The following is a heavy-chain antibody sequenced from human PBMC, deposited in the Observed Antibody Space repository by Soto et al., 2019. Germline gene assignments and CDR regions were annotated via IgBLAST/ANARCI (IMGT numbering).Heavy chain of an antibody. CDR1: GGTFSSYA. D-gene: IGHD2-15*01. Sequence: QVQLVQSGAEVKKPGSSVKVSCEASGGTFSSYAISWVRQAPGQGLEWMGGIIPIFGTANYAQKFQGRVTITADESTSTAYMELSSLRSEDTAVYYCARDGLANCSGGSCYPYYYYGMDVWGQGTTVTVSS. J-gene: IGHJ6*02. CDR3: ARDGLANCSGGSCYPYYYYGMDV. V-gene: IGHV1-69*01. CDR2: IIPIFGTA.